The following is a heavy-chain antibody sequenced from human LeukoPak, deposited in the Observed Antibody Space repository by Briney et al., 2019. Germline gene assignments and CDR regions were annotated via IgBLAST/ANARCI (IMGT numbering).Heavy chain of an antibody. J-gene: IGHJ4*02. CDR2: IYPGDSET. Sequence: GESLKISCKASGYKFSNYWIGWVRQMPGKGLEWMTIIYPGDSETRYSPSFQGQVTISADKSIGTMYLQWSSLKASDTAMYYCARALRTGQGDYVPVLWGQGTLVIVSS. CDR3: ARALRTGQGDYVPVL. V-gene: IGHV5-51*01. D-gene: IGHD4-17*01. CDR1: GYKFSNYW.